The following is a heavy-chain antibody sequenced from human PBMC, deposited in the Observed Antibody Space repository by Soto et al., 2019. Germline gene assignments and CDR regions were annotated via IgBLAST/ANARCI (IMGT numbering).Heavy chain of an antibody. CDR2: ISYDARNK. Sequence: QVQLVESGGGVVQPGRSLRLSCAASGFTFSSYGMHWVRQAPGKGLEWVAVISYDARNKYYADSVKGRFTISRDNSKDTLYLQMNSLRAEDTAVYYCAKDSYQGGSGQFDYWGQGTLVTVSS. CDR1: GFTFSSYG. J-gene: IGHJ4*02. CDR3: AKDSYQGGSGQFDY. V-gene: IGHV3-30*18. D-gene: IGHD2-2*01.